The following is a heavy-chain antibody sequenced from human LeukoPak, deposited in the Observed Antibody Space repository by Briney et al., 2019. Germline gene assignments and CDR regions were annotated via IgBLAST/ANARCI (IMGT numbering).Heavy chain of an antibody. CDR3: ARGMYYYDSSGYYYSGY. D-gene: IGHD3-22*01. J-gene: IGHJ4*02. CDR2: INPNSGGT. CDR1: GYTFTGYY. V-gene: IGHV1-2*06. Sequence: ASVKVSCKASGYTFTGYYMHWVRQAPGQGLEWMGRINPNSGGTNYAQKFQGRVTMTRDTSISTAYMELSRLRSDDTAVYYRARGMYYYDSSGYYYSGYWGQGTLVTVSS.